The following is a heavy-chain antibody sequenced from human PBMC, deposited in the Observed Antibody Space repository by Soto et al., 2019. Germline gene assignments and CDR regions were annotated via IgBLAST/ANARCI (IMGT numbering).Heavy chain of an antibody. CDR3: ARLHPDYSSSWYLYYFDY. J-gene: IGHJ4*02. V-gene: IGHV4-39*02. CDR1: GGSISSSRYY. Sequence: SETLSLTCTVSGGSISSSRYYWGWIRQPPGKGLEWIGSFSYSGSTYYNPSLKSRVTISVDTSKNHFSLKLTSVTAADTAVYYCARLHPDYSSSWYLYYFDYWGQGTPVTVSS. CDR2: FSYSGST. D-gene: IGHD6-13*01.